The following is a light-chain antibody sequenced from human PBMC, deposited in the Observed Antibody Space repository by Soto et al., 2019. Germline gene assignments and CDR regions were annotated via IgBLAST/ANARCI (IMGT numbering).Light chain of an antibody. J-gene: IGKJ4*01. CDR2: DAS. V-gene: IGKV3D-15*03. Sequence: TQSPATLSVSAGERATLSCRASQSVVSSLAWYQQRPGQAPRLLIYDASIRGADIPARFSGSGSEADFPLTTSILQPEDFAVYYCQQYSDWPLTFGGGTKVDIK. CDR3: QQYSDWPLT. CDR1: QSVVSS.